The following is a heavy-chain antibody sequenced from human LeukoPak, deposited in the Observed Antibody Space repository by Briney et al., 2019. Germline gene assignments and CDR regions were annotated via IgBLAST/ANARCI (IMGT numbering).Heavy chain of an antibody. CDR2: VSGSGGST. D-gene: IGHD5-18*01. CDR3: ARDGTAMAITNGYFDY. CDR1: GSTFASYA. Sequence: GGSLRLSCAASGSTFASYAMTWVRQAPGKGLEWVSAVSGSGGSTYSADSVKGRFTISRDNSKNTLYLQINSLRAEDTAVYYCARDGTAMAITNGYFDYWGQGTLVTVSS. J-gene: IGHJ4*02. V-gene: IGHV3-23*01.